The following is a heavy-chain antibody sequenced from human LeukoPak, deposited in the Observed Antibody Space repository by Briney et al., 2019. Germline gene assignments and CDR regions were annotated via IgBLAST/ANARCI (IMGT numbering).Heavy chain of an antibody. CDR2: IYFDDSAT. J-gene: IGHJ3*02. CDR3: ARRPEKFCTGRVNCQGAFDI. D-gene: IGHD2-8*02. Sequence: GESLKISGKGSEYNFNNYWIGWVRQMPGRGMEWMGIIYFDDSATKYSPSFQGQVTISADKSISTAYLQWSSLKASDTAMYYCARRPEKFCTGRVNCQGAFDIWGQGTMVTVSS. V-gene: IGHV5-51*01. CDR1: EYNFNNYW.